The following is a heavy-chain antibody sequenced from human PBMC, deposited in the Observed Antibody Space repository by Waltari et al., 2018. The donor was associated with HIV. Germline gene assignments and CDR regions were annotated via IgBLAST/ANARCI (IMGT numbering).Heavy chain of an antibody. V-gene: IGHV1-2*02. CDR3: ARAETHVHGLDV. CDR2: INPKIGGT. Sequence: QVQLMQSGAAVRKPGDSVKVSCKASGYTFTDNYIYWVRRAPGQGLQWVGWINPKIGGTHSSQKFQGRIVLTTDSSSATAYLQLASLRSNDTAIYYCARAETHVHGLDVWGQGTSVVVSS. J-gene: IGHJ6*02. CDR1: GYTFTDNY.